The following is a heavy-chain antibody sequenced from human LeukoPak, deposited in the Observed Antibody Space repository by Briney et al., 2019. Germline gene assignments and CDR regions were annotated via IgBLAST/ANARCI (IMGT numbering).Heavy chain of an antibody. Sequence: GSLRLSCAASGFTFSSYAMHWVRQAPGKGLEWVAVISYDGSNKYYADSVKGRFTISRDNSKNTLYLQMNSLRAEDTAVYYCARSRDYTIDPWGQGTLVTVSS. CDR3: ARSRDYTIDP. D-gene: IGHD5-12*01. CDR1: GFTFSSYA. J-gene: IGHJ5*02. V-gene: IGHV3-30-3*01. CDR2: ISYDGSNK.